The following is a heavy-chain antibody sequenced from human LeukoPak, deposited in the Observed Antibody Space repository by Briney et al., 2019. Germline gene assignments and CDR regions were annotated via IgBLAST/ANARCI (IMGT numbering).Heavy chain of an antibody. CDR1: GFTFSSFA. Sequence: PGGSLRLSCAASGFTFSSFAMSWVRQAPGKGLEWVLRISVSGDRSFYADSVKGRFTISRDNSKDTLYLHMNSLRAEDTAVYYCAKDPRVGASAAEYFQHWGQGTLVTVSS. CDR2: ISVSGDRS. CDR3: AKDPRVGASAAEYFQH. J-gene: IGHJ1*01. V-gene: IGHV3-23*01. D-gene: IGHD1-26*01.